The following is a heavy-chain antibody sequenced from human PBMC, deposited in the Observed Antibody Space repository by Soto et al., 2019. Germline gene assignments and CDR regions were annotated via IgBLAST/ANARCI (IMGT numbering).Heavy chain of an antibody. V-gene: IGHV3-33*01. CDR3: AREPGDYETNEDL. J-gene: IGHJ4*02. D-gene: IGHD4-17*01. CDR1: GFTFSYYG. CDR2: TWYDGSNS. Sequence: PGGSLRLSCAASGFTFSYYGMHWVRQAPGKGLEWVALTWYDGSNSYYADSVKGRFTISRDNSGNTLYLQMNSLRAEDTALYYCAREPGDYETNEDLWGQGTLVTVS.